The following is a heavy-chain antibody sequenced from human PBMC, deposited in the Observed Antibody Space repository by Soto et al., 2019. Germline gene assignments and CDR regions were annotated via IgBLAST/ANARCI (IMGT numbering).Heavy chain of an antibody. Sequence: QVQLVESGGGVVQPGRSLRLSCAASGFTFSSYGMHWVRQAPGKGLEWVAVISYDGSNKYYADSVKGRFTISRDNSKNTLYLQMNSLRAEDTGVYYCAKVWQQLVPDVWGQGTTVTVSS. V-gene: IGHV3-30*18. J-gene: IGHJ6*02. CDR3: AKVWQQLVPDV. D-gene: IGHD6-13*01. CDR2: ISYDGSNK. CDR1: GFTFSSYG.